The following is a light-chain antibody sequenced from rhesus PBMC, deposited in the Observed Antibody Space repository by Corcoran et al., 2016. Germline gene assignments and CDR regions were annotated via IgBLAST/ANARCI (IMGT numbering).Light chain of an antibody. CDR2: YAN. CDR1: QGISRY. CDR3: QQSYSTPWT. Sequence: DIQMSQSPSFLSASVGDRVTITCRASQGISRYLNWYQQKPGKAPKLLIYYANSLASGVPSMFSGSGSGTDYTLTISSLQPEDFATYYGQQSYSTPWTFGQGTKVEIK. J-gene: IGKJ1*01. V-gene: IGKV1-32*03.